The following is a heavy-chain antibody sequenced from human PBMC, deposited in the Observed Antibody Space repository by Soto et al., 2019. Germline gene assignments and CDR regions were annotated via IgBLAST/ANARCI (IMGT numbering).Heavy chain of an antibody. J-gene: IGHJ3*02. Sequence: ASVKVSCKASGYTFTSYDINWVRQATGQGLEWMGWMNPNSGNTGYAQKFQGRVTMTRNTSISTAYMELSSLRSEDTAVYYCARGLTAYDAFDIWGQGTMVTVSS. V-gene: IGHV1-8*01. CDR1: GYTFTSYD. CDR2: MNPNSGNT. D-gene: IGHD7-27*01. CDR3: ARGLTAYDAFDI.